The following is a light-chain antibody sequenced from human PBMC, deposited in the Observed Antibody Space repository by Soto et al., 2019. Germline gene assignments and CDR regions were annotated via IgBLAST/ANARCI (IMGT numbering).Light chain of an antibody. CDR1: SGHSSSI. Sequence: QPVLTQSSSASASLGSSVKLTCTLSSGHSSSIIAWHQQQPGKAPRYLMNLEDSGSYNRGSGVSDRFSGSKSGADRHLIISNLQSEDEADYYCETWDANTRVFGGGTKLTVL. CDR3: ETWDANTRV. J-gene: IGLJ2*01. V-gene: IGLV4-60*03. CDR2: LEDSGSY.